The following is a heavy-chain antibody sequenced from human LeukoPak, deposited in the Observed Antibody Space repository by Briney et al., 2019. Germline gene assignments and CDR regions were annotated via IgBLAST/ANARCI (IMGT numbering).Heavy chain of an antibody. J-gene: IGHJ4*02. CDR1: GGSINSYW. D-gene: IGHD3-16*02. Sequence: SETLSLTCSVSGGSINSYWWSWIRQPAGKGLEFIGRIYTTGRTNYNPSLQSRVSMSVDKSKNKFSLELRSVTAADTAVYFCARAGYTISSYRFDYWGPGALVTVSP. CDR3: ARAGYTISSYRFDY. CDR2: IYTTGRT. V-gene: IGHV4-4*07.